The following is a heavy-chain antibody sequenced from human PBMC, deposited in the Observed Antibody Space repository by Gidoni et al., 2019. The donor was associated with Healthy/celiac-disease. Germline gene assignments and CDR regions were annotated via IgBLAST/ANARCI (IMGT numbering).Heavy chain of an antibody. J-gene: IGHJ6*02. CDR2: MNPTSGNT. CDR1: GYPFTSYD. V-gene: IGHV1-8*01. Sequence: QVQLVQSGAEVQKPGAPVKVSCKASGYPFTSYDLNWVRQATGQGLALMAWMNPTSGNTGYAQKFQGRVTMTRNTSISTAYMELSSLRSEDTAVYYCARGEVYYYGMDVWGQGTTVTVSS. CDR3: ARGEVYYYGMDV.